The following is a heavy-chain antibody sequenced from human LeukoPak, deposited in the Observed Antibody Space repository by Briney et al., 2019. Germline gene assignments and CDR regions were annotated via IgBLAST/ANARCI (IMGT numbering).Heavy chain of an antibody. CDR1: GGSISSSSYY. D-gene: IGHD1-20*01. CDR3: ARRITGEPFDY. Sequence: SETLSLTCTVSGGSISSSSYYWGWIRQPPGEGLEWIGSIYYSGSTYYNPSLKSRVTISVDTSKNQFSLKLSSVTAADTAVYYCARRITGEPFDYWGQGTLVTVSS. CDR2: IYYSGST. V-gene: IGHV4-39*01. J-gene: IGHJ4*02.